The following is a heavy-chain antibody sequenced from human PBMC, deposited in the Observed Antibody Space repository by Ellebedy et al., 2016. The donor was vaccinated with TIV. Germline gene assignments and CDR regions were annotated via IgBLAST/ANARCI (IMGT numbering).Heavy chain of an antibody. CDR3: ARDLIPMIVGLTGPNYGMDV. J-gene: IGHJ6*02. CDR1: GFTFSSYA. V-gene: IGHV3-23*01. D-gene: IGHD3-22*01. CDR2: ISGSGSST. Sequence: GESLKISCAASGFTFSSYAMSWVRQAPGKGLEWVSAISGSGSSTYHADSVKGRFTISRDNSKNTLYLQMNSLRAEDTAVYYCARDLIPMIVGLTGPNYGMDVWGQGTTVTVSS.